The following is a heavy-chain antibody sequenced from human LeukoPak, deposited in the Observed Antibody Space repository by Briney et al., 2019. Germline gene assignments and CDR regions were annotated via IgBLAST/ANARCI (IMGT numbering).Heavy chain of an antibody. CDR1: GGSITSGTYY. D-gene: IGHD3-3*01. CDR3: ARLAGFGVSKPNWYFDL. V-gene: IGHV4-39*01. J-gene: IGHJ2*01. Sequence: SETLSLTCTVSGGSITSGTYYWGWIRQPPGKGLEWIGNMYYSGSPYHNPSLKSRVTISVDTSKNQFSLKLNSVTASDTAVYYCARLAGFGVSKPNWYFDLWGRGTLVTVSS. CDR2: MYYSGSP.